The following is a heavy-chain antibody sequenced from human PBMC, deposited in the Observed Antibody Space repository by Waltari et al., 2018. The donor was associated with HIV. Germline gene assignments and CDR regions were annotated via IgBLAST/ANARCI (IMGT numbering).Heavy chain of an antibody. J-gene: IGHJ6*02. CDR1: GFTFSSYD. CDR2: IGAAGDT. V-gene: IGHV3-13*01. Sequence: EVQLEESGGGLVQPGGSLRLSCAASGFTFSSYDMHWVRQVTGKGLEWVSGIGAAGDTYYPGSVKGRFTISRENARSSLFLRMNSLRAEDTAVYYCARGDCTGTSCYVGYFYYGLDVWGPGTTVTVSS. CDR3: ARGDCTGTSCYVGYFYYGLDV. D-gene: IGHD2-2*01.